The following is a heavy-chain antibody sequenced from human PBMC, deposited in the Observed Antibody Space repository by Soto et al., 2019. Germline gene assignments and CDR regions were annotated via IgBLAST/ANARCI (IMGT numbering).Heavy chain of an antibody. V-gene: IGHV2-5*02. J-gene: IGHJ4*02. Sequence: QITLKESGPTLVRPTQTLTLTCTFSGFSLSTSAVGVNWIRQPPGKPLEWLALIYWDATKHYSSSLRNRLTITKDTSKNQVVLTMTNMDPVDTATYYCAHGSGWLSDQWGQGTLVTVSS. CDR2: IYWDATK. CDR1: GFSLSTSAVG. CDR3: AHGSGWLSDQ. D-gene: IGHD6-19*01.